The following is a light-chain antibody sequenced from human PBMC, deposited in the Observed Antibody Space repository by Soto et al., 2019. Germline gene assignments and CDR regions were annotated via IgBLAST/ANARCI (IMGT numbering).Light chain of an antibody. CDR2: AAS. Sequence: DIQMTQSPSSLSAPLGDRVTIAFRASQSISSWLAWYQQKPGKAPKVLINAASTLQSGVPSRFSGSGSGTDFTLTISSLQPEDFATYYCQQLKSYPITFGQGTRLEIK. V-gene: IGKV1-9*01. J-gene: IGKJ5*01. CDR3: QQLKSYPIT. CDR1: QSISSW.